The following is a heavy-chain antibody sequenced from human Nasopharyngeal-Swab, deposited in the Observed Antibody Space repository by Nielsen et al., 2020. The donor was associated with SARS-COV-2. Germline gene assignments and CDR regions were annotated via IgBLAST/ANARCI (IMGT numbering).Heavy chain of an antibody. D-gene: IGHD6-19*01. CDR1: GYTFTSYY. Sequence: ASVKVSCKASGYTFTSYYMHWVRQAPGQGLEWMGIINPSGGSTNYAQKFQGRVTITADESTSTAYMELSSLRSEDTAVYYCARSSGWYVTLDYWGQGTLVTVSS. CDR2: INPSGGST. V-gene: IGHV1-46*01. J-gene: IGHJ4*02. CDR3: ARSSGWYVTLDY.